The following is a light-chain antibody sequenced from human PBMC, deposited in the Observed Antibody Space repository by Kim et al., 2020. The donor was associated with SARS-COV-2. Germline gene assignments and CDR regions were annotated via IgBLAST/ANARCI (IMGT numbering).Light chain of an antibody. Sequence: AYVGDSVTISFRARQAISKSLVWYQQKPGTAPLPLLYGASPLETWVPPRFSGSGSGTDFTLTISNLQPEDFATYYCQQYYSSPLTFGEGTKVDIK. J-gene: IGKJ4*01. CDR3: QQYYSSPLT. CDR2: GAS. V-gene: IGKV1-NL1*01. CDR1: QAISKS.